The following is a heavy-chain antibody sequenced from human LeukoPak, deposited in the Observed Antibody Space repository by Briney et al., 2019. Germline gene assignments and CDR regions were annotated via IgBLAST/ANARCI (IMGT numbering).Heavy chain of an antibody. CDR3: ARDYYDSSGHLDAFDI. CDR1: GFTFSTYG. J-gene: IGHJ3*02. Sequence: GGSLRLSCAASGFTFSTYGMHWVRQAPGKGLEWVSSISSSGSTIYYADSVKGRFTISRDNAKNSLYLQMNSLRAEDTAVYYCARDYYDSSGHLDAFDIWGQGTMVTVSS. D-gene: IGHD3-22*01. CDR2: ISSSGSTI. V-gene: IGHV3-48*04.